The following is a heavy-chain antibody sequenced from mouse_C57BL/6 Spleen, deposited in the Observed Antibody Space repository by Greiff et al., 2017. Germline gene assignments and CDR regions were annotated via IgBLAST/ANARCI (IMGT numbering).Heavy chain of an antibody. CDR2: IYPGDGDT. V-gene: IGHV1-82*01. J-gene: IGHJ2*01. CDR3: ARRDTTVVAAYYFDY. D-gene: IGHD1-1*01. CDR1: GYAFSSSW. Sequence: VQLQQSGPELVKPGASVKISCKASGYAFSSSWMNWVKQRPGKGLEWIGRIYPGDGDTNYNGKFKGKATLTVDKSSSTAYMQLSSLTSEDSAVYYCARRDTTVVAAYYFDYWGQGTTLTVSS.